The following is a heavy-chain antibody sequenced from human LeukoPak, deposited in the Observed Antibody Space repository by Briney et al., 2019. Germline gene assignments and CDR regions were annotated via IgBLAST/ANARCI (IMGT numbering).Heavy chain of an antibody. Sequence: ASVKVSCKASGYTFSGYYPHWVRQAPGQGLEWMGWINPNSGDTNYAQTFQGTVTMTRDTSISTAYMELSRLRSDDTAVYYCARGGYCSSRGCFTIDYWGQGTLVTVSS. D-gene: IGHD2-2*01. V-gene: IGHV1-2*02. CDR1: GYTFSGYY. CDR2: INPNSGDT. CDR3: ARGGYCSSRGCFTIDY. J-gene: IGHJ4*02.